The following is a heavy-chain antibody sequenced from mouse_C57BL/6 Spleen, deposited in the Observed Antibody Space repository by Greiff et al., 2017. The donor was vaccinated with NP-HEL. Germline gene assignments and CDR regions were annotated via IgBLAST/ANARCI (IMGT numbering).Heavy chain of an antibody. CDR1: GYAFTNYL. D-gene: IGHD2-2*01. CDR3: ARRVTHYYAMDY. V-gene: IGHV1-54*01. J-gene: IGHJ4*01. CDR2: INPGSGGT. Sequence: QVQLQQSGAELVRPGTSVKVSCKASGYAFTNYLIEWVKQRPGQGLEWIGVINPGSGGTNYNEKFKGKATLTADKSSSTAYMQLSSLTSEDSAVYFCARRVTHYYAMDYWGQGTSVTVSS.